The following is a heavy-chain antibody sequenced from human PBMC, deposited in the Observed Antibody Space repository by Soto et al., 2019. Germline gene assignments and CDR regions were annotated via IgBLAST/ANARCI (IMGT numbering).Heavy chain of an antibody. D-gene: IGHD3-9*01. CDR1: GGTFSSYA. V-gene: IGHV1-69*13. J-gene: IGHJ4*02. CDR3: ARVSDILTGFDY. Sequence: SVKVSCKXSGGTFSSYAISWVRQAPGQGLEWMGGIIPIFGTANYAQKFQGRVTITADESTSTAYMELSSLRSEDTAVYYCARVSDILTGFDYWGQGTLVTVSS. CDR2: IIPIFGTA.